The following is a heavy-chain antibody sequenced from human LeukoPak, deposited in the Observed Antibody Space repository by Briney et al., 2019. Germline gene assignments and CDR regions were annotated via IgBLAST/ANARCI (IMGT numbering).Heavy chain of an antibody. V-gene: IGHV4-39*07. CDR1: GGSISSSSYY. D-gene: IGHD3-9*01. J-gene: IGHJ4*02. Sequence: PSETLSLTCTVSGGSISSSSYYWGWIRQPPGKGLEWIGSIYYSGSTYYNPSLKSRVTISVDTSKNQFSLKLSSVTAADTAVYYCARGGNYDILTGYYRRAESDFDYWGQGTLVTVSS. CDR2: IYYSGST. CDR3: ARGGNYDILTGYYRRAESDFDY.